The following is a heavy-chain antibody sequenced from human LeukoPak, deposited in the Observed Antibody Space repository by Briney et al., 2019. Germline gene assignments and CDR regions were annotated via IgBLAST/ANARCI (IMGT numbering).Heavy chain of an antibody. D-gene: IGHD2-2*03. J-gene: IGHJ6*03. V-gene: IGHV4-34*01. CDR1: GGSFRGYY. CDR3: ARVGGGYCSSTSCPSGYYMDV. CDR2: INHSGST. Sequence: SETLSLTCAVYGGSFRGYYWSWIRQPPGKGLEWIGEINHSGSTNYNPSLKSRVTISVDTSKDQFSLKLSSVTAADTAVYYCARVGGGYCSSTSCPSGYYMDVWGKGTTVTVSS.